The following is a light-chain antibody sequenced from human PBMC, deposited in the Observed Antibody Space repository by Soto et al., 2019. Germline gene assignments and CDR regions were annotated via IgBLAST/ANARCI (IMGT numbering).Light chain of an antibody. Sequence: ELVLTQSPGNLSLSPGERATLSCRASQSGCRNSLAWYQQKPGQAPRLLIYGASSRATGITDRFSGSGSGKDLTLTFSRLEPEDFAVSYCQEYASSPLPFGGGTRVEI. CDR2: GAS. J-gene: IGKJ4*01. V-gene: IGKV3-20*01. CDR3: QEYASSPLP. CDR1: QSGCRNS.